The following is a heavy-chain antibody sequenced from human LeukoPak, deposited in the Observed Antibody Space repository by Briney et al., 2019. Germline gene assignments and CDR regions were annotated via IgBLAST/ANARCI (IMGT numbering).Heavy chain of an antibody. Sequence: PSETLSLTCTVPGGSISSSSYHWGWIRQPPGKGLEWIGSIYYSGSTYYNPSLKSRVTISVDTSKNQFSLKLSSVTAADTAVYYCTVVRGAFNWFDPWGQGTLVTVSS. CDR3: TVVRGAFNWFDP. CDR1: GGSISSSSYH. D-gene: IGHD3-10*01. J-gene: IGHJ5*02. V-gene: IGHV4-39*07. CDR2: IYYSGST.